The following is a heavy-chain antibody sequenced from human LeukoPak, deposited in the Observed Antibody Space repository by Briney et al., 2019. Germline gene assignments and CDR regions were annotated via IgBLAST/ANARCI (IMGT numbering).Heavy chain of an antibody. CDR3: ARDSIKYRPVG. D-gene: IGHD3-16*02. CDR2: ISSSSSTI. J-gene: IGHJ4*02. V-gene: IGHV3-48*01. Sequence: GGSLRLSCAASGFSFSSYGLHWVRQAPGKGLEWVSYISSSSSTIYYADSVKGRFTISRDNAKNSLYLQMNSLRAEDTAVYYCARDSIKYRPVGWGQGTLVTVSS. CDR1: GFSFSSYG.